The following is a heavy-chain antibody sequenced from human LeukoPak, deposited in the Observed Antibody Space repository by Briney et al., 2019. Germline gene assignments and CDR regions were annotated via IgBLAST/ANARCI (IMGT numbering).Heavy chain of an antibody. J-gene: IGHJ3*02. V-gene: IGHV3-30*02. CDR3: ARAKFDSSRYYYRGFDI. CDR2: IRYDGSNK. Sequence: GGSLRLSCAASGFTFSSYGFHWVRQAPGKGLEWVAFIRYDGSNKYYADAVKGRFTISRDNSKNTLYLQMNSLRAEDTAVYYCARAKFDSSRYYYRGFDIWGQGTMVTVSS. D-gene: IGHD3-22*01. CDR1: GFTFSSYG.